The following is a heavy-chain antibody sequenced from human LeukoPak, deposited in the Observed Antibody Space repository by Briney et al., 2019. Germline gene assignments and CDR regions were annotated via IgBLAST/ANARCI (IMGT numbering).Heavy chain of an antibody. J-gene: IGHJ4*02. CDR1: GLTFSSYA. CDR2: ISGSGGST. CDR3: AKDLDYDILTGYYTHYYFDY. D-gene: IGHD3-9*01. Sequence: GGSLRLSCAASGLTFSSYAMSWVRQAPGKGLEWVSAISGSGGSTYYADSVKGRFTISRDNSKNTLYLQMNSLRAEDTAVYYCAKDLDYDILTGYYTHYYFDYWGQGTLVTVSS. V-gene: IGHV3-23*01.